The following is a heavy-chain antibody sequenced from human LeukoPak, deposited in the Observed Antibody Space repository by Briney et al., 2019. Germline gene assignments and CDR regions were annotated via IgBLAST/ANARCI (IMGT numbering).Heavy chain of an antibody. CDR3: ARGHHYDSSGYPEYFQH. Sequence: TGGSLRLSCAASGFTFSSYWMHWVRQTPGKGLAWVSRINSDGSSTTYADSVEGRFTIFRDNAKNTLYLQMTSLRAEDTAVYYCARGHHYDSSGYPEYFQHWGQGTLVTVS. CDR1: GFTFSSYW. J-gene: IGHJ1*01. CDR2: INSDGSST. D-gene: IGHD3-22*01. V-gene: IGHV3-74*01.